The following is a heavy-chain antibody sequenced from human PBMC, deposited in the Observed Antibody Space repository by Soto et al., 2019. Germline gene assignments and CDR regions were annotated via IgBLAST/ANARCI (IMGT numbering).Heavy chain of an antibody. Sequence: EVQLLESGGGLVQPGGSLRLSCAASGFTFSSYAMRWVRQAPGKGPEWVASITGGGTGTNYADSVKGRFTISRDNSKNTLFLQMNGLRGEDTAVYYCTKGSQIRFLEWAWGQGTLVTVSS. CDR2: ITGGGTGT. CDR3: TKGSQIRFLEWA. CDR1: GFTFSSYA. D-gene: IGHD3-3*01. V-gene: IGHV3-23*01. J-gene: IGHJ4*02.